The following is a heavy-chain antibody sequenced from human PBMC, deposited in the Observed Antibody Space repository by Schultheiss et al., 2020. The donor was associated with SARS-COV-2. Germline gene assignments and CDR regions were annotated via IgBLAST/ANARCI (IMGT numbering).Heavy chain of an antibody. V-gene: IGHV3-74*01. J-gene: IGHJ4*02. CDR3: ATGDYDDGALDY. Sequence: GGSLRLSCAASGFTFRNYWMHWVRQAPGKGLVWVSRISIDGSSRDYADSVKGRFTISRDNAKNTLYLQMNSLRAEDTAVYYCATGDYDDGALDYWGQGTLVTVSS. CDR1: GFTFRNYW. CDR2: ISIDGSSR. D-gene: IGHD4-17*01.